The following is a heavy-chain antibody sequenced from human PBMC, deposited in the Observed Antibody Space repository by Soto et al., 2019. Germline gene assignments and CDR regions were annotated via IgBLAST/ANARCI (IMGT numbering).Heavy chain of an antibody. CDR1: GYILTGYS. D-gene: IGHD5-18*01. V-gene: IGHV1-2*02. CDR2: IDPNSGAT. Sequence: QVYLVQSGAEVRRPGASVKVSCTAFGYILTGYSLHWVRQAPGQGLEWMGWIDPNSGATNSAERFHGRVSMTRDTSISAAYLELSSLRSDDTAVYYCARGYGSSPNMELRFGMDVWGQVTTISVSS. J-gene: IGHJ6*02. CDR3: ARGYGSSPNMELRFGMDV.